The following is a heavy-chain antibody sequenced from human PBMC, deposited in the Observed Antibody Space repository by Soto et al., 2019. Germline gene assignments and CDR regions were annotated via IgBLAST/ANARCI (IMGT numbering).Heavy chain of an antibody. D-gene: IGHD2-8*02. Sequence: QVQLVQSGAEVKKPGASVKVSCKSSGYRFTQYVIHWVRQAPGQRLEWMGWIGAGDGKTYYSQNFQGRGTITKDTSASTAYLALSRLISEDTAVYYCVRDYASDTGVHLDFWGQGTLVTVSS. CDR2: IGAGDGKT. V-gene: IGHV1-3*01. J-gene: IGHJ4*02. CDR1: GYRFTQYV. CDR3: VRDYASDTGVHLDF.